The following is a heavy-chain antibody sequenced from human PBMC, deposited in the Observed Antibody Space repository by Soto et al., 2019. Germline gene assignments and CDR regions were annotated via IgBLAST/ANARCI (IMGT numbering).Heavy chain of an antibody. V-gene: IGHV4-59*01. CDR3: ARGMENWNDLNPDYFDY. D-gene: IGHD1-1*01. CDR2: IYYSGST. CDR1: GGSISSYY. J-gene: IGHJ4*02. Sequence: SETLSLTCTVSGGSISSYYWSWIRQPPGKGLEWIGYIYYSGSTNYNPSLKSRVTISVDTSKNQFSLKLSSVTAADTAVYYCARGMENWNDLNPDYFDYWGQGTLVTVSS.